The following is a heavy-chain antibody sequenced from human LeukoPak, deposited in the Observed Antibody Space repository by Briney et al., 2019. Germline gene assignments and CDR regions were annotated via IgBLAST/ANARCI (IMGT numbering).Heavy chain of an antibody. J-gene: IGHJ4*02. CDR1: GGSICSYY. D-gene: IGHD3-10*01. Sequence: SETLSLTCTVSGGSICSYYWSWIRQPPGKGLEWIGYIYYSGSTNYNPSLKSRVTISVDTSKNQFSLKLSSVTAADTAVYYCARTSDYYGSGSYSYWGQGTLVTVSS. CDR3: ARTSDYYGSGSYSY. V-gene: IGHV4-59*12. CDR2: IYYSGST.